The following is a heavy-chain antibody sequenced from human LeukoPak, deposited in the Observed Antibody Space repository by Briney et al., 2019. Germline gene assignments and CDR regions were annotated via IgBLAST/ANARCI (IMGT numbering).Heavy chain of an antibody. D-gene: IGHD2-2*01. J-gene: IGHJ6*03. CDR1: GGSISSYY. CDR3: ASTNKDIVVVPAAPHYYYYYYMDV. V-gene: IGHV4-59*01. CDR2: IYYSGST. Sequence: SETLSLTCTVSGGSISSYYWSWIRQPPGKGLEWIGYIYYSGSTNYNPSLKSRVTISVDTSKNQFSLKRSSVTAADTAVYYCASTNKDIVVVPAAPHYYYYYYMDVWGKGTTVTVSS.